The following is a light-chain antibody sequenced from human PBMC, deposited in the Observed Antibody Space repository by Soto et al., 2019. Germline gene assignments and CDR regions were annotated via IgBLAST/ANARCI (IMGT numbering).Light chain of an antibody. V-gene: IGKV1-39*01. CDR1: HSIRTY. J-gene: IGKJ3*01. CDR3: QQGYNTSSP. Sequence: DIPMTQSPSSLSASVGDRVTISCRTSHSIRTYLNWYQQKLGKAPKVLIYAASNLQSGVPSRFSGSGSGTDFTLTISSLQPEDFATYYCQQGYNTSSPFGPGTKVEI. CDR2: AAS.